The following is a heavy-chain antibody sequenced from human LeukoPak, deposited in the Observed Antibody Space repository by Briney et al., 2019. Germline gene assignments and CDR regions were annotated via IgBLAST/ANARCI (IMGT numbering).Heavy chain of an antibody. Sequence: PSETLSLTCAVYGGSFNGYYWSWIRQPPGKGLEWIGEINHSGSTNYNPSLKSRVTISVDTSKNQFSLKLSSVTAADTAVYYCARLGPLRYFDWLLETSNFDYWGQGTLVTVSS. J-gene: IGHJ4*02. D-gene: IGHD3-9*01. CDR3: ARLGPLRYFDWLLETSNFDY. V-gene: IGHV4-34*01. CDR1: GGSFNGYY. CDR2: INHSGST.